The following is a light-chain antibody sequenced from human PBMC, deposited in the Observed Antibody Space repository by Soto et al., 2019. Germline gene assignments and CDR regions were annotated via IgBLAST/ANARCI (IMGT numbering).Light chain of an antibody. CDR2: GAS. CDR3: QQYNNWPRT. V-gene: IGKV3-15*01. CDR1: HSVSSN. Sequence: EIVMKKSPATLSVYPGERATLACRASHSVSSNLAWYQQKPGQAPRLLIYGASTRATGVPARFSGSGSGTEFTLTISSLQSEDFAVYYCQQYNNWPRTFGQGTRLEIK. J-gene: IGKJ5*01.